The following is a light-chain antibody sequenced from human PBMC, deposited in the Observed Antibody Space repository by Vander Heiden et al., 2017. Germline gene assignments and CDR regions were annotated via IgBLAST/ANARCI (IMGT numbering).Light chain of an antibody. CDR2: KDS. CDR3: QSADSSGTFYVV. CDR1: ALPKQY. V-gene: IGLV3-25*03. Sequence: SYELTQPPSVSVSPGQTARITCSGDALPKQYAHWYQQKPGQAPVLVIYKDSERPSGIPERFSGSSSGTTVTLTISGVQAEDEADYYCQSADSSGTFYVVFGGGTKLTVL. J-gene: IGLJ2*01.